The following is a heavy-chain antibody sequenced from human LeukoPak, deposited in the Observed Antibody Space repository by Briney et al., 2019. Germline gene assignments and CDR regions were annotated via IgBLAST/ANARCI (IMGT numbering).Heavy chain of an antibody. Sequence: APVKVSCEASGYTFTGYYMHWVRQAPGQGLEWMGWINPNSGGTNYAQKFQGRVTMTRDTSISTAYMELSRLRSDDTAVYYCARGIAVAGQGYWFDPWGQGTLVTVSS. CDR2: INPNSGGT. V-gene: IGHV1-2*02. CDR3: ARGIAVAGQGYWFDP. J-gene: IGHJ5*02. CDR1: GYTFTGYY. D-gene: IGHD6-19*01.